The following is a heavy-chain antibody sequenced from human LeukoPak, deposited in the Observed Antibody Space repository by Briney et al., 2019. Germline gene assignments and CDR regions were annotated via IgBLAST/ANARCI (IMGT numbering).Heavy chain of an antibody. V-gene: IGHV3-53*01. Sequence: GGSLRLSCAASGFTVSTKYMSWVRQAPGKGLEWVSVIYSGGRTYYADSVKGRFTISRDNSKNTLYLQMNSLRAEDTAVYYCAIGVGYCSGGSCYYLDYWGQGTLVTVSP. CDR1: GFTVSTKY. CDR2: IYSGGRT. D-gene: IGHD2-15*01. CDR3: AIGVGYCSGGSCYYLDY. J-gene: IGHJ4*02.